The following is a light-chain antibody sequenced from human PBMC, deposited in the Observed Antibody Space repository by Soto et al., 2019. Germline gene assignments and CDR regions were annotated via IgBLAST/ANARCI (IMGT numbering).Light chain of an antibody. Sequence: SYELTQPLSVSVALGQTARITCGGNNIGSKSVHWYQQTPGQAPVLVIYRDSDRPSGIPDRFSGSNSRNTATLTISRAQVGDEADYYCQVWDSSTAVVFGGGTKLTVL. CDR2: RDS. V-gene: IGLV3-9*01. CDR3: QVWDSSTAVV. CDR1: NIGSKS. J-gene: IGLJ2*01.